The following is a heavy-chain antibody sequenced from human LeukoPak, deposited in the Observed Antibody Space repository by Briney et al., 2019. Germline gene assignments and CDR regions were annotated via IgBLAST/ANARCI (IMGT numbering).Heavy chain of an antibody. D-gene: IGHD3-3*01. CDR1: GYSISNGYY. Sequence: SETLSLTRTVSGYSISNGYYWGWIRQPPGKGLEWVGSIYHRGSTYYNPSLRSRVTISLDRSKKKFSLKLTSVTAADTAVYFCARGAEYYAIWRGYAGYSDCWGQGISVTVSS. J-gene: IGHJ4*02. V-gene: IGHV4-38-2*02. CDR3: ARGAEYYAIWRGYAGYSDC. CDR2: IYHRGST.